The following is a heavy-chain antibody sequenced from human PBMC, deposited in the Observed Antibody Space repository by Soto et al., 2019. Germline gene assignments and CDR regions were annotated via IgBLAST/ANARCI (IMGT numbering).Heavy chain of an antibody. Sequence: SETMSLTCTVSGGSISSYYWSWIRQPPGKGLEWIGYIYYSGSTNYNPSLKSRVTISVDTSKNQFSLKLSSVTAADTAVYYCASLYCRSTSCYGDWFDPWGQGTLVTVPP. CDR2: IYYSGST. V-gene: IGHV4-59*08. J-gene: IGHJ5*02. D-gene: IGHD2-2*01. CDR1: GGSISSYY. CDR3: ASLYCRSTSCYGDWFDP.